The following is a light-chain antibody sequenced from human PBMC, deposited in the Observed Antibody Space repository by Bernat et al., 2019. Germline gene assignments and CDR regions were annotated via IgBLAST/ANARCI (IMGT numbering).Light chain of an antibody. V-gene: IGLV2-14*01. J-gene: IGLJ3*02. CDR3: SSYTSTSTV. CDR2: DVA. CDR1: SSDVGAYNY. Sequence: QSALTQPASVSGSPGQSITISCTGTSSDVGAYNYVSWYQQYPGKAPKLMIYDVAYRPSGISDRFSGSKSGNMASLTISGLQAEDEADYYCSSYTSTSTVFGGGTKLTVL.